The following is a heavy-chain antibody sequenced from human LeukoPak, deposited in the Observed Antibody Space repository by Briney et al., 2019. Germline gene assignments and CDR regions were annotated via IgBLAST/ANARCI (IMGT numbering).Heavy chain of an antibody. Sequence: GGSLRLSCAASGFTFSSYSMNWVRQAPGKGLEWVANIKQDGSEKYYVDSVKGRFTISRDNAKNSLYLQMNSLRAEDTAVYYCARDSGDLGYWGQGTLVTVSS. CDR3: ARDSGDLGY. D-gene: IGHD3-10*01. V-gene: IGHV3-7*01. CDR1: GFTFSSYS. J-gene: IGHJ4*02. CDR2: IKQDGSEK.